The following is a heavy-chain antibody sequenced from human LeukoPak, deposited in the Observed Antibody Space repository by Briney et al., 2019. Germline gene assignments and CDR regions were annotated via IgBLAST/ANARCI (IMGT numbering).Heavy chain of an antibody. V-gene: IGHV3-15*01. Sequence: GGSLRLSCAASGLIFTNAWMSWVRQAPGKGLEWVGRIKSKTDGGTIDYAAPVKGRFTISRDDSKNTLYLQMNSLKTEDTAVYYCPTVNSRWYPGGMDVWGQGTTVTVSS. D-gene: IGHD6-13*01. CDR3: PTVNSRWYPGGMDV. CDR2: IKSKTDGGTI. CDR1: GLIFTNAW. J-gene: IGHJ6*02.